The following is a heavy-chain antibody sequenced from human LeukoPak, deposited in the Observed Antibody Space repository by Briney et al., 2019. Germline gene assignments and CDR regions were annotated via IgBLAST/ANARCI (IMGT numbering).Heavy chain of an antibody. CDR3: ARGYSSSWDQRSRYYFDY. J-gene: IGHJ4*02. CDR1: GFTFSSYS. D-gene: IGHD6-13*01. Sequence: GGSLRLSCAASGFTFSSYSMNWVRQAPGKGLEWVSSISSSSSYIYYADSVKGRFTISRDNAKNSLYLQMNSLRAEDTAVYYCARGYSSSWDQRSRYYFDYWGQGTLVTVSS. V-gene: IGHV3-21*01. CDR2: ISSSSSYI.